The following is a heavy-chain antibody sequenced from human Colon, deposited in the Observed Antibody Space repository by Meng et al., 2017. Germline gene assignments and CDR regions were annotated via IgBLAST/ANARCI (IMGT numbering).Heavy chain of an antibody. J-gene: IGHJ5*02. CDR2: ISFDGSNK. Sequence: QGQVGGSGGGGVQPGRSLSLSCAASGVTSSSHAIPWVRQAPGKGLEWVADISFDGSNKYYADSVKGRFTISRDIAKNTLYLQMNSLRVEDTAVYHCAKSDWLDPWGQGTLVTVSS. CDR1: GVTSSSHA. V-gene: IGHV3-30*04. CDR3: AKSDWLDP.